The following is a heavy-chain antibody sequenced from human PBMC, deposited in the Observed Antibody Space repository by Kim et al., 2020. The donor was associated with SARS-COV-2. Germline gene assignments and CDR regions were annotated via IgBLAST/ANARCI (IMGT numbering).Heavy chain of an antibody. D-gene: IGHD6-19*01. V-gene: IGHV4-4*07. CDR3: ARDGPSGWLNWFDP. Sequence: TPSLRSRVTVSVDTSKNQFFLKLNSVTAADTAVYYCARDGPSGWLNWFDPWGQGTLVTVS. J-gene: IGHJ5*02.